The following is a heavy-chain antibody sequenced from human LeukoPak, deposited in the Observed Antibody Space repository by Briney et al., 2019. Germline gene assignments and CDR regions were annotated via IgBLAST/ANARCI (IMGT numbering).Heavy chain of an antibody. J-gene: IGHJ4*02. CDR3: TTHRHYSPYYAPDY. D-gene: IGHD2/OR15-2a*01. CDR2: IKSKTDGGTT. CDR1: GFTFSNAW. Sequence: GGSLRLSCAASGFTFSNAWMSWVRQAPGKGLEWVGRIKSKTDGGTTDYAAPVKGRFTISRDDSKNTLYLQMNSLKTEDTAVYYCTTHRHYSPYYAPDYWGQGTLVTVSS. V-gene: IGHV3-15*01.